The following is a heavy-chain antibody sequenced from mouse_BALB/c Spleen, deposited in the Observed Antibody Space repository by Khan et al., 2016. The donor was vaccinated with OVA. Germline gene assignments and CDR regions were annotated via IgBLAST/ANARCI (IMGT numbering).Heavy chain of an antibody. CDR1: GYTFTSYT. CDR3: VRDGAYHRNDGWFAY. V-gene: IGHV1-4*01. Sequence: QIQLVQSGAELARPGASVKMSCKASGYTFTSYTIHWIKERPGQGLEWIGNINPSNGYTNYNQKFKDKATLTTDKSSTTAYLQLSSLTSDDSAVYNCVRDGAYHRNDGWFAYWGQGTLVTVPA. CDR2: INPSNGYT. D-gene: IGHD2-14*01. J-gene: IGHJ3*01.